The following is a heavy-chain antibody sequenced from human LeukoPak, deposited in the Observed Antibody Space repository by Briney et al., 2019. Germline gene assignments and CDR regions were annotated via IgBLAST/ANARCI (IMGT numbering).Heavy chain of an antibody. CDR1: GGSISSGGYY. CDR3: ARSGRTDYYPFDF. J-gene: IGHJ4*02. V-gene: IGHV4-31*03. D-gene: IGHD3-9*01. Sequence: SETLSLTCTVSGGSISSGGYYWSWIRQHPGKGLEWIGYIYYSGSTYYNPSLKSRVTISVDTSKNQFSLKLSSVTAADTAVYYCARSGRTDYYPFDFWGQGTLVTVSS. CDR2: IYYSGST.